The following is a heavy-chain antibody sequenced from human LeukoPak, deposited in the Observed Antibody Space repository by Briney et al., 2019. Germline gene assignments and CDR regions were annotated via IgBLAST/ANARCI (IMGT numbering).Heavy chain of an antibody. CDR1: GYTFTSYG. Sequence: GASVKVSCKTSGYTFTSYGISWVRQAPGRGLEWMGWISAYNGNTHSAQKLQGGVTMTTDTSTSTAYMELRSLRSDDTAVYYCARDRRDFYYYDSSGGAGGLWAWGQGTLVTVSS. J-gene: IGHJ5*02. V-gene: IGHV1-18*01. D-gene: IGHD3-22*01. CDR3: ARDRRDFYYYDSSGGAGGLWA. CDR2: ISAYNGNT.